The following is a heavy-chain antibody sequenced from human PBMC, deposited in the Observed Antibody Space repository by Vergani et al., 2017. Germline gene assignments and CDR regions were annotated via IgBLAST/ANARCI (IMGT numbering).Heavy chain of an antibody. CDR1: GCTFSSYA. Sequence: QVQLVQSGAEVKKPGSSVKVSCKASGCTFSSYAISWVRQAPGQGLEWMGGIIPIFGPANYAQKFQGRVTITADESTSTAYMRLSSLRSEDTAVYYCARAVGGSYYGWVDYWGQGTLVTVSA. CDR2: IIPIFGPA. CDR3: ARAVGGSYYGWVDY. V-gene: IGHV1-69*01. D-gene: IGHD1-26*01. J-gene: IGHJ4*02.